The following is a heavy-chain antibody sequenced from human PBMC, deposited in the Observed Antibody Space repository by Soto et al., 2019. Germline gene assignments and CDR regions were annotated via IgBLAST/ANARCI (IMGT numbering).Heavy chain of an antibody. D-gene: IGHD2-2*01. CDR3: ARDIVVVPAANYYYYSMDV. V-gene: IGHV3-21*01. CDR2: ISSSSSYI. J-gene: IGHJ6*02. Sequence: EVQLVESGGGLVKPGGSLRLSCAASGFTFSSYSMNWVRQAPGKGLEWVSSISSSSSYIYYADSVKGRFTISRDNAKNSLYLQMNSLRAEDTAVYYCARDIVVVPAANYYYYSMDVWGQGTTVTVSS. CDR1: GFTFSSYS.